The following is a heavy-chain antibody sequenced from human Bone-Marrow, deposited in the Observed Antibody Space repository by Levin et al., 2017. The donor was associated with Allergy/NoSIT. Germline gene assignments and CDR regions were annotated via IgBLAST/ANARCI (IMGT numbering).Heavy chain of an antibody. J-gene: IGHJ5*02. Sequence: SETLSLTCTVSGGSISSYYWSWIRQPPGKGLEWIGYIYYSGSTNYNPSLKSRVTISVDTSKNQFSLKLSSVTAADTAVYYCARHVAGYEIPWFDPWGQGTLVTVSS. CDR1: GGSISSYY. CDR2: IYYSGST. D-gene: IGHD5-12*01. CDR3: ARHVAGYEIPWFDP. V-gene: IGHV4-59*08.